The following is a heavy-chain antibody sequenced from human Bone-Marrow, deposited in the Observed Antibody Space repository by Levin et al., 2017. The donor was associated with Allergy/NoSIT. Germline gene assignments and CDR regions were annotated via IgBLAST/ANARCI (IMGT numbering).Heavy chain of an antibody. V-gene: IGHV3-11*01. Sequence: PGGSLRLSCAASGFTFSDYYMSWIRQAPGKGLEWVSYISSSGSTIYYADSLKGRFTISRDNAKNSLYLQMNSLRADDTAVYYCARGIEGSDNYYYYGMDVWGQGTTVTVSS. CDR1: GFTFSDYY. CDR3: ARGIEGSDNYYYYGMDV. D-gene: IGHD3-9*01. CDR2: ISSSGSTI. J-gene: IGHJ6*02.